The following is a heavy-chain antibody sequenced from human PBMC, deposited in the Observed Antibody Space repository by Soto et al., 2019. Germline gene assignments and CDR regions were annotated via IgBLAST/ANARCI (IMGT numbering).Heavy chain of an antibody. CDR3: ARDALDIYYKFGMDV. D-gene: IGHD1-26*01. CDR2: ISSSGGTI. Sequence: GGSLRLSCAASGFTFSDYEMNWVRQAPGKGLEWVSYISSSGGTIKYADSVKGRFTISRDNAKNSLFLQMHSLRADDTAVYYCARDALDIYYKFGMDVWGHGTPVTVSS. V-gene: IGHV3-48*03. J-gene: IGHJ6*02. CDR1: GFTFSDYE.